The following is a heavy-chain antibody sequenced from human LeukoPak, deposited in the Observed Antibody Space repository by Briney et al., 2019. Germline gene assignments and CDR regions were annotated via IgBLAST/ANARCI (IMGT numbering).Heavy chain of an antibody. Sequence: SETLSLTCTVSGGSISSSSYYWGWIRQPPGKGLEWIGSIYYSGSTYYNPSLKSRVTISVDTSKNQFSLKLSSVTAADTAVYYCADGPQYYDSRGTRHALDAFDIWGQGTMVTVSS. V-gene: IGHV4-39*01. CDR1: GGSISSSSYY. J-gene: IGHJ3*02. CDR3: ADGPQYYDSRGTRHALDAFDI. CDR2: IYYSGST. D-gene: IGHD3-22*01.